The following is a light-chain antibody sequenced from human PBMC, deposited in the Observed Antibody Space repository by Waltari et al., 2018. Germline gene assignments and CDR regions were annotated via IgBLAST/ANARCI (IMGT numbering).Light chain of an antibody. CDR1: AFPKQY. Sequence: SYDLTQPASVSVSPGQTARLTCSGDAFPKQYAYWYQKKPGQAPVLTIYKDTERPSGIPERISGSTSGTTVTLTITGVLAEDEAQYYCQSADSSERWVFSGGTKLTVL. CDR3: QSADSSERWV. CDR2: KDT. V-gene: IGLV3-25*03. J-gene: IGLJ3*02.